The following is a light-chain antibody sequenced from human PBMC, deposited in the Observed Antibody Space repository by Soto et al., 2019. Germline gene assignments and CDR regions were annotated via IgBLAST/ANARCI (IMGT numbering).Light chain of an antibody. CDR3: SAWDDNLNGPV. V-gene: IGLV1-36*01. Sequence: QSVLTQPPSVSEAPRQRVTISCSGSSSNVGNNAVNWYQQLPGKAPKLLIFYDDLLPSGVSDRFSGSKSGTSASLVISGLQSEDEADYYCSAWDDNLNGPVFGGGTKLTVL. CDR2: YDD. CDR1: SSNVGNNA. J-gene: IGLJ2*01.